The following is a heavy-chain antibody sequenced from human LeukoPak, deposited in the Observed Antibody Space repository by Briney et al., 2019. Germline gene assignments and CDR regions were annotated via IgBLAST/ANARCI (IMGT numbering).Heavy chain of an antibody. CDR1: GLTISNYW. CDR2: INSDGSST. Sequence: PGGSLRLSCAASGLTISNYWMQWVRQAPGKGLVWVSGINSDGSSTRYADSVKGRFTISRDNAKNTLFLQMNSLRAEDTAVYYCGREDHYAMDVWGQGTTVTVSS. V-gene: IGHV3-74*01. J-gene: IGHJ6*02. CDR3: GREDHYAMDV.